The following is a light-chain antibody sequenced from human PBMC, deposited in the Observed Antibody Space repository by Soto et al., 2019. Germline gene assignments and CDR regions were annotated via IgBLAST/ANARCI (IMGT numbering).Light chain of an antibody. CDR2: KIS. CDR3: MQGTQFPPYT. Sequence: DIVMTQTPLSSPVTLGQPASISCRSSQSLRHSDGNTYLSWLQQRPGQPPRLLIYKISNRLSGVPDRFSGIGAGTDFTLKISRVEAEDVGVYYCMQGTQFPPYTFGQGTKLEIE. V-gene: IGKV2-24*01. CDR1: QSLRHSDGNTY. J-gene: IGKJ2*01.